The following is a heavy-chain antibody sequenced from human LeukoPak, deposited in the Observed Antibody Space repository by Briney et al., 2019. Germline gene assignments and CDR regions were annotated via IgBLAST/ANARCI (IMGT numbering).Heavy chain of an antibody. CDR1: GFSFSSSA. J-gene: IGHJ4*02. CDR3: AGASPDGFYDC. V-gene: IGHV3-64*01. D-gene: IGHD3-22*01. Sequence: GGSLRLSCAASGFSFSSSAMHWVRQAPGKGLEYVSAITNNGGYTYYANSVKGRFTISRDNSKNTLYLQMGSLRTEDTAVYYCAGASPDGFYDCWGQGTLVTVSS. CDR2: ITNNGGYT.